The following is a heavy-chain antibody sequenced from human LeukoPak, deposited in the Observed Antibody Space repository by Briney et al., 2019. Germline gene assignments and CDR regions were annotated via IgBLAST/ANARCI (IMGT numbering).Heavy chain of an antibody. CDR3: ARGRYYDSSGYYYHYFDI. CDR1: GGSISSSHW. J-gene: IGHJ3*02. CDR2: IFHSGTT. Sequence: SGTLSLTCAVSGGSISSSHWWSWVRQPPGKGLEWIGEIFHSGTTNYNPSLESRVTISVDKSKNQFSLRLTPVTAADTAVYYCARGRYYDSSGYYYHYFDIWGQGTMVTVSS. D-gene: IGHD3-22*01. V-gene: IGHV4-4*02.